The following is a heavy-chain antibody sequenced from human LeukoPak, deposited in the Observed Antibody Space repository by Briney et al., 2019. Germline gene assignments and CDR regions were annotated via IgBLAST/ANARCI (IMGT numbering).Heavy chain of an antibody. J-gene: IGHJ4*02. Sequence: ASVKVSCQAYGYTLTSYDINWVRQATGQGREWMGWMNPNSGNTGYAQKFQGRVTMTRNTSISTAYMELSSLRSEDTAVYYCATDLPPWSGYYEYWGQGTLVTVSS. V-gene: IGHV1-8*01. CDR3: ATDLPPWSGYYEY. D-gene: IGHD3-3*01. CDR2: MNPNSGNT. CDR1: GYTLTSYD.